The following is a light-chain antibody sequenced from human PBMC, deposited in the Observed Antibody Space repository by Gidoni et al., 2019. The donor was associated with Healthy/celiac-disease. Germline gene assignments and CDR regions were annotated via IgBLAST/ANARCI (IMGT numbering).Light chain of an antibody. J-gene: IGKJ1*01. CDR2: DTS. CDR1: QSVSNY. Sequence: VVFTQSPPTLSLSPGERATLSCRASQSVSNYLAWYQQKGGQAPRLLIYDTSLRATGIPTKFSGSGSGTDFTLTISSLEPEDFGIYYCQQRASWPPTFGQGTRVEIK. V-gene: IGKV3-11*01. CDR3: QQRASWPPT.